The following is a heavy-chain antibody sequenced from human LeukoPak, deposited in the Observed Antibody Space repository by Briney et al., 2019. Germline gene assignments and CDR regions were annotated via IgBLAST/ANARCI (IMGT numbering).Heavy chain of an antibody. CDR1: GGSISSYY. D-gene: IGHD2-2*01. Sequence: SEPLSLTCTVSGGSISSYYWSWIRQPPGKGLEWIAHIYYSGSTNYNPSLKSRVTISVDTSKNQFSLKLSSVTAADTAVYYCARVGRGGVVSAATEYFDYWGQGTLVTVSS. V-gene: IGHV4-59*01. CDR2: IYYSGST. CDR3: ARVGRGGVVSAATEYFDY. J-gene: IGHJ4*02.